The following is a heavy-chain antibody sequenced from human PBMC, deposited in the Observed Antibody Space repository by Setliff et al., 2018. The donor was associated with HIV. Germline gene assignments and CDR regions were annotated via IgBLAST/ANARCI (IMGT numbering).Heavy chain of an antibody. Sequence: SETLSLTCTVSGGSISSHYWSWIRQPPGKGLEWIGHIYTSGSTNYNPSLKSRVTMSVGTSKNQFSLKLSSVTAADTAVYYCARCYYNFWSGYPPDYMDVWGKGTTVTVSS. CDR1: GGSISSHY. CDR3: ARCYYNFWSGYPPDYMDV. J-gene: IGHJ6*03. V-gene: IGHV4-4*08. CDR2: IYTSGST. D-gene: IGHD3-3*01.